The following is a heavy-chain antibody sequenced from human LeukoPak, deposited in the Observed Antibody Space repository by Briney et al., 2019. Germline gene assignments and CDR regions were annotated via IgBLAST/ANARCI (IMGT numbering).Heavy chain of an antibody. CDR3: ARGDSSSWYGGMYNWSDP. D-gene: IGHD6-13*01. J-gene: IGHJ5*02. V-gene: IGHV3-21*01. Sequence: GGSLRLSCAASGFTFSSYSMNWVRQAPGKGLEWVSSISSSSSYIYYADSVKGRFTISRDNAKNSLYLQMNSLRAEDTAVYYCARGDSSSWYGGMYNWSDPWGQGTLVTVSS. CDR1: GFTFSSYS. CDR2: ISSSSSYI.